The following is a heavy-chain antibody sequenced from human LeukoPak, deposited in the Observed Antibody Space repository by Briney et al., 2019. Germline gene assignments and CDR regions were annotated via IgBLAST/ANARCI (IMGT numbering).Heavy chain of an antibody. Sequence: PGGSLRLSCAASGFTLSTYWMHWVRQAPGKGLVWVSRINSDGSRTNYADSVKGRFTISRDNAKNTLYLQMNSLRTEDTAVYYCARPETQYSSGLDGFDIWGQGTMVTVSS. V-gene: IGHV3-74*01. CDR3: ARPETQYSSGLDGFDI. D-gene: IGHD6-19*01. CDR2: INSDGSRT. CDR1: GFTLSTYW. J-gene: IGHJ3*02.